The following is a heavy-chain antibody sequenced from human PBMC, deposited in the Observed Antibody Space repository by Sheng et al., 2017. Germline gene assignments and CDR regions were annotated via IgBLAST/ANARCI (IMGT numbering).Heavy chain of an antibody. J-gene: IGHJ4*02. CDR1: GYTFTSYD. CDR3: ARVITYYDYIWGSYRGGYFDY. Sequence: QVQLVQSGAEVKKPGASVKVSCKASGYTFTSYDINWVRQATGQGLEWMGWMNPNSGNTGYAQKFQGRVTITRNTSISTAYMELSSLRSEDTAVYYCARVITYYDYIWGSYRGGYFDYWGQGTLVTVSS. D-gene: IGHD3-16*02. V-gene: IGHV1-8*03. CDR2: MNPNSGNT.